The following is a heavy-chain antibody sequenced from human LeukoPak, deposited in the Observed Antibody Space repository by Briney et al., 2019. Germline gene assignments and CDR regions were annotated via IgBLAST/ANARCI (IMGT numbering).Heavy chain of an antibody. CDR3: ARGRITIFGVVRRGAFDI. J-gene: IGHJ3*02. Sequence: PSETLSLTCTVSGYSISSGYYWGWIRQPPGKGLGWIGSIYHSGSTYYNPSLKSRVTISVDTSKNQFSLKLSSVTAADTAVYYCARGRITIFGVVRRGAFDIWGQGTMVTVSS. CDR2: IYHSGST. CDR1: GYSISSGYY. D-gene: IGHD3-3*01. V-gene: IGHV4-38-2*02.